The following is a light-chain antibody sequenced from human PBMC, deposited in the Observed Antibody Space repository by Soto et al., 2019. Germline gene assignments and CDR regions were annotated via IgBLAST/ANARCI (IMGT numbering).Light chain of an antibody. Sequence: EIVLTQSPGTLSLSPGERATLSCRASQSVTSSYLAWYQQKTGQDPRLLIYGSSSMATGIPARFSGSGSGTDFTLTISRLEPEDFAVYYCQPYGSAPAFGGGTKVEIK. CDR3: QPYGSAPA. CDR2: GSS. J-gene: IGKJ4*01. CDR1: QSVTSSY. V-gene: IGKV3-20*01.